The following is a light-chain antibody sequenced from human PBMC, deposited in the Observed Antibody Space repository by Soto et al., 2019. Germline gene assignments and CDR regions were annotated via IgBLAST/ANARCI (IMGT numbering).Light chain of an antibody. CDR3: QQYSSYLYI. CDR2: DAS. J-gene: IGKJ2*01. CDR1: QSISNW. V-gene: IGKV1-5*01. Sequence: DIQMTQFPSTLSAFVGDRVTITCRASQSISNWMAWYQQKPGKAPKLLIYDASSLESGVPSRFSGSGSGTEFTLTISSLQPEDFATYYCQQYSSYLYIFGQGTKLEIK.